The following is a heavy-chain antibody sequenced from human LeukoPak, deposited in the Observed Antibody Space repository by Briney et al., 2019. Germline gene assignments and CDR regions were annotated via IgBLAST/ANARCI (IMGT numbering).Heavy chain of an antibody. J-gene: IGHJ6*03. Sequence: PSETLSLTCSVSGVSITSDYWNWIRQPPGKGLEWLGYMYHSGSNTYNPSLKSRITMSEETSKNHFSLKLTSVTAADTAVYYCARAVRKNYYHYYMDVWGKGTTVTVSS. V-gene: IGHV4-59*01. CDR1: GVSITSDY. CDR2: MYHSGSN. CDR3: ARAVRKNYYHYYMDV.